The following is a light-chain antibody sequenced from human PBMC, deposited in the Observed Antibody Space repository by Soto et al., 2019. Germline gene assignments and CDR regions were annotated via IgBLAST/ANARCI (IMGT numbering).Light chain of an antibody. CDR3: HQFGSSPPAFT. CDR1: QSVSTRY. V-gene: IGKV3-20*01. CDR2: GAS. J-gene: IGKJ2*01. Sequence: ESMLTQSPGTLSLSPGERATLSCRASQSVSTRYLAWYQQKPGQAPRLLIYGASIRATGIPDRFSGSGSGTDFTLTISXLEPEDLAVYYCHQFGSSPPAFTFGQGTKLEI.